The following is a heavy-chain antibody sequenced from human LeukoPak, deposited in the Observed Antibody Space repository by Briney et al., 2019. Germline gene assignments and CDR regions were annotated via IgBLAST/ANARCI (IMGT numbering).Heavy chain of an antibody. Sequence: GGSLRLSCAASGFTFSSYAMHWVRQAPGKGLEWVAVISYDGSNKYYADSVKGRFTISRDNSQNTLSLQMNSLKAEDTAVYYCSKKGQNDDYGKPDWGQGTLVTVSS. D-gene: IGHD4-17*01. CDR2: ISYDGSNK. CDR1: GFTFSSYA. CDR3: SKKGQNDDYGKPD. V-gene: IGHV3-30-3*02. J-gene: IGHJ4*02.